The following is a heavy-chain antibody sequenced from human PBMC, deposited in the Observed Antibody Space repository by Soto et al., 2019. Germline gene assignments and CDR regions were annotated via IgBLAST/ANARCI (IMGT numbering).Heavy chain of an antibody. D-gene: IGHD6-13*01. Sequence: QVQLQESGPGLVKPSETLSLTCSVSGGSISSYYWSWIRQPPGKGLDGIGYIDYIGSTNYNPSLKSRVTISVDTSKNQFALKLSSVTAAYTAVYYCAMSAAAATPDYFDYWGQGTLVTVSS. CDR1: GGSISSYY. CDR2: IDYIGST. J-gene: IGHJ4*02. V-gene: IGHV4-59*01. CDR3: AMSAAAATPDYFDY.